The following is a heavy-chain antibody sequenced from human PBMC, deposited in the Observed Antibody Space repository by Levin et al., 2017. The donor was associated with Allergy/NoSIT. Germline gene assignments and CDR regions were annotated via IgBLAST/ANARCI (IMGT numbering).Heavy chain of an antibody. CDR1: GFTFSSYG. J-gene: IGHJ4*02. CDR3: AKRGGPRYSSGSRVYYFDY. V-gene: IGHV3-30*18. CDR2: ISYDGSNK. Sequence: GGSLRLSCAASGFTFSSYGMHWVRQAPGKGLEWVAVISYDGSNKYYADSVKGRFTISRDNSKNTLYLQMNSLRAEDTAVYYCAKRGGPRYSSGSRVYYFDYWGQGTLVTVSS. D-gene: IGHD6-19*01.